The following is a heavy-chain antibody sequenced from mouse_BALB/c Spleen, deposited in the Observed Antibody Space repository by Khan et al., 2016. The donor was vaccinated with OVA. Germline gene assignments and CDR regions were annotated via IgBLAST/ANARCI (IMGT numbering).Heavy chain of an antibody. CDR3: SKGVWSYYFALDY. CDR2: IWGGGTT. V-gene: IGHV2-6-5*01. J-gene: IGHJ4*01. Sequence: QVQLKESGPGLVAPSQNLSITCTVSGFSLTDYGVSWIRQPPGKGLEWLGVIWGGGTTYYNSALKSRLSISKNNSKSQVFLKMNSLQTDYTSMYYCSKGVWSYYFALDYWGQGTSGTVSA. CDR1: GFSLTDYG. D-gene: IGHD2-10*02.